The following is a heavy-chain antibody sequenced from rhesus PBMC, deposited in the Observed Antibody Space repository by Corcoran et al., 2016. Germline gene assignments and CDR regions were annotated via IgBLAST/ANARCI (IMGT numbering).Heavy chain of an antibody. Sequence: QVKLQQWGEGLVKPSETLSLTGAVYGGSINGYYYWSWIRRAPGKGGEWCGNIVGNRASTNYNPSLKNRVTISKDTSKNQFSLKLSSVTAADTAVYYCARDAYENRVTTGEYFEFWGQGALVTVSS. V-gene: IGHV4-73*01. CDR1: GGSINGYYY. J-gene: IGHJ1*01. CDR2: IVGNRAST. CDR3: ARDAYENRVTTGEYFEF. D-gene: IGHD4-23*01.